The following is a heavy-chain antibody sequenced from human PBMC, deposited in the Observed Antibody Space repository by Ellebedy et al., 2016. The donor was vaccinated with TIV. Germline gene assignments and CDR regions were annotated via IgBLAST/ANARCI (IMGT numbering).Heavy chain of an antibody. D-gene: IGHD5-24*01. CDR3: ATWRWQQSEFEY. J-gene: IGHJ4*02. CDR2: INWNSGHM. CDR1: GFSFDAYA. V-gene: IGHV3-9*01. Sequence: GGSLRLXCVTSGFSFDAYAMHWVRQAAGKGLEWVSSINWNSGHMSYADSVKGRFTISRDNAKNSLSLQMNSLRAEDTALYYCATWRWQQSEFEYWGQGTLVTVSS.